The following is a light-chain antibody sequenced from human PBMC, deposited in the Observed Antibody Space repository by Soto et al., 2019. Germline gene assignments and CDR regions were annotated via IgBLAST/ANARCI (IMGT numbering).Light chain of an antibody. CDR2: DVN. V-gene: IGLV2-14*01. CDR1: SSDVRSYNY. J-gene: IGLJ1*01. CDR3: SSYTSSSTYV. Sequence: QSALTQPASVSGSPGQSITISCTGTSSDVRSYNYVSWYQQRPGKAPKLMIYDVNNRPSGVSNRFSGSKSGNSASLTISGLQAEDEADYYCSSYTSSSTYVFGTGTKVTVL.